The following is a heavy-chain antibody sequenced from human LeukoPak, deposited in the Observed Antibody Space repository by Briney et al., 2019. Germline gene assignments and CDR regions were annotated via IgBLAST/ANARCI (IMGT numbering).Heavy chain of an antibody. J-gene: IGHJ3*02. CDR2: IYHSGST. V-gene: IGHV4-39*07. Sequence: SETLSLTCTVSGGSISSGGYYWSWIRQPPGKGLEWIGSIYHSGSTYYNPSLKSRVTISVDTSKNQFSLKLSSVTAADTAVYYCARGSAYYDSSGYHDAFDIWGQGTMVTVSS. CDR3: ARGSAYYDSSGYHDAFDI. CDR1: GGSISSGGYY. D-gene: IGHD3-22*01.